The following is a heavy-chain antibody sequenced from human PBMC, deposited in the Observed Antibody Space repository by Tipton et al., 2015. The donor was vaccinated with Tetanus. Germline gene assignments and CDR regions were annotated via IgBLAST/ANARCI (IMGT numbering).Heavy chain of an antibody. J-gene: IGHJ4*02. D-gene: IGHD3-10*01. Sequence: TLSLTCTVSGGSTSSYYCSWIRQPPGKGLEYIGLISYSGSTNYNPSLKSRVTISVDTSKNQFSLKLSSVTAADTAVYYCARFYGSGAYEVFDSWGQGTLAIVSS. V-gene: IGHV4-59*07. CDR2: ISYSGST. CDR1: GGSTSSYY. CDR3: ARFYGSGAYEVFDS.